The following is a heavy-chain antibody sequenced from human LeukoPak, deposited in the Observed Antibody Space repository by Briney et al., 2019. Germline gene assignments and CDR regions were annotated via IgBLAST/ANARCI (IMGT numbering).Heavy chain of an antibody. D-gene: IGHD3-22*01. J-gene: IGHJ4*02. CDR1: GGSIRTTSSY. Sequence: PSETLSLTCTVSGGSIRTTSSYWGWIRQPPGKGLEWIGSIFYSGYTYSNSSLESRVTMSVDTSKNQFSLKLNSVTAADTAVYYCASPPVDSSGSPVDYWGQGTLVTVSS. V-gene: IGHV4-39*01. CDR3: ASPPVDSSGSPVDY. CDR2: IFYSGYT.